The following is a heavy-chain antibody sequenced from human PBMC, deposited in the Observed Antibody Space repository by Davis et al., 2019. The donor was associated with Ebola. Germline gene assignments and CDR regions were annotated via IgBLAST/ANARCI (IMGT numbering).Heavy chain of an antibody. Sequence: SGPTLVKPTQTLTLTCTFSGFSLSPSGMCVNWIRQPPGKALEWLARIDWDDSKYYSTSLKTRLTMSKDTSRNQVVLTMRNMDLVDTATYYCARSSHFRRGSGWYYFDYWGQGSLVTVSS. CDR2: IDWDDSK. J-gene: IGHJ4*02. D-gene: IGHD6-19*01. CDR3: ARSSHFRRGSGWYYFDY. V-gene: IGHV2-70*11. CDR1: GFSLSPSGMC.